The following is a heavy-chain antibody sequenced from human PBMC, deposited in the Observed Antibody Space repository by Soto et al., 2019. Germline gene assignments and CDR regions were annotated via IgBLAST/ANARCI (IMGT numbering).Heavy chain of an antibody. J-gene: IGHJ6*02. D-gene: IGHD3-3*01. CDR2: ISAYNGNT. V-gene: IGHV1-18*01. CDR1: GYTFTSYG. Sequence: QVQLVQSGAEVKKPGASLKVSCKASGYTFTSYGISWVRQAPGQGLEWMGWISAYNGNTNYAQKLQGRVTMTRDTSTSTGSMELRSLRSDDTAVYYCARDFDDFWSGYSRLMWYYYYYGMDVWGQGTTVTVSS. CDR3: ARDFDDFWSGYSRLMWYYYYYGMDV.